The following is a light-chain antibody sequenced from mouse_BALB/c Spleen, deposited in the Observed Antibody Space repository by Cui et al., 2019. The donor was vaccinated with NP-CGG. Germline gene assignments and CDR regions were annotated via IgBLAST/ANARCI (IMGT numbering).Light chain of an antibody. CDR3: ALWYSNHWV. CDR1: TGAVTTSNY. Sequence: QAVVTQDVALTNSPGETVTLTCRTDTGAVTTSNYANWVQEKPDHLFTGLIGGTNNRAPGVPARFSGSLIGDKAALTITGAQTEDEAIYFCALWYSNHWVFGGGTKLTVL. CDR2: GTN. V-gene: IGLV1*01. J-gene: IGLJ1*01.